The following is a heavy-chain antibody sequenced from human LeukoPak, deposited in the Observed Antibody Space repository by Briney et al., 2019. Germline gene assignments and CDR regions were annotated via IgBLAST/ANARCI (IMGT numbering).Heavy chain of an antibody. CDR3: ATDLLRHSGAFDI. Sequence: ASVKVSCKASGGTFSSYAISWVRQAPGQGLEWMGGIIPIFGTANYAQKFQGRVTITTDESTSTAYMELSSLRSEDTAVYYCATDLLRHSGAFDIWGQGTMVTVSS. J-gene: IGHJ3*02. V-gene: IGHV1-69*05. CDR1: GGTFSSYA. D-gene: IGHD2-8*02. CDR2: IIPIFGTA.